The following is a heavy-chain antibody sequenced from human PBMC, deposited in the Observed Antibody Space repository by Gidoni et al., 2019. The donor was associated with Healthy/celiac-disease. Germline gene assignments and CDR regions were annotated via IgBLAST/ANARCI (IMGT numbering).Heavy chain of an antibody. D-gene: IGHD3-3*01. V-gene: IGHV3-15*01. CDR2: IKSKPDGGTT. Sequence: EVQLVESGGGLGKHGGDRILSCAASGYTFSNAGMSWVRQAPGKGLESVGRIKSKPDGGTTDYAAPVKGRFTISRDDSKNTLYLQMNSLKTEDTAVYYCTTDMHYDFWSGYRVNDYWGQGTLVTVSS. CDR3: TTDMHYDFWSGYRVNDY. CDR1: GYTFSNAG. J-gene: IGHJ4*02.